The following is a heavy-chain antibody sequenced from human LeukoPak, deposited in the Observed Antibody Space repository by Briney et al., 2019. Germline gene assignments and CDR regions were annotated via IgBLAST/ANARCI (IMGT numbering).Heavy chain of an antibody. J-gene: IGHJ3*02. CDR3: AGLYCSSTSCYNRWGAFDI. D-gene: IGHD2-2*02. Sequence: SETLSLTCTVSGGSISSYYWSWIRQPPGKGLEWIGYIYYSGSTNYNPSLKSRVTISVDTSKNQFSLKLSSVTAADTAVYYCAGLYCSSTSCYNRWGAFDIWGQGTMVTVSS. V-gene: IGHV4-59*01. CDR2: IYYSGST. CDR1: GGSISSYY.